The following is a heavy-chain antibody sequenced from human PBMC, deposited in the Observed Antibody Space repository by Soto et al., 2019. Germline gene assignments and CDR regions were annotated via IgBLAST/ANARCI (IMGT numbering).Heavy chain of an antibody. D-gene: IGHD6-25*01. V-gene: IGHV4-59*01. CDR3: GSVRPSGYGLS. J-gene: IGHJ4*01. CDR2: VYFSVNT. Sequence: PSETLSLTCTVSGGSLSSYYWTWIRQSPGKGLEWIGYVYFSVNTNYNPSLKSRVTISIDTSKNQFSLRLASVTAADTAFYFCGSVRPSGYGLSWCQGTLVNVSS. CDR1: GGSLSSYY.